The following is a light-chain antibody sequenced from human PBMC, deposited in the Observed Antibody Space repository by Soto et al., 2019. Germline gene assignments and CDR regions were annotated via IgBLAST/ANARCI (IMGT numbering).Light chain of an antibody. J-gene: IGLJ1*01. CDR2: DVT. CDR3: SSYTSISTFYV. CDR1: SSDVGNYNY. V-gene: IGLV2-14*03. Sequence: QSALTQPASVSGSPGQSITISCSGTSSDVGNYNYVSWYQLHPGKAPKLMIYDVTNRPSGVSNRFSGSKSGNTASLTISGLQAEDEADYYCSSYTSISTFYVFGTGTKLTVL.